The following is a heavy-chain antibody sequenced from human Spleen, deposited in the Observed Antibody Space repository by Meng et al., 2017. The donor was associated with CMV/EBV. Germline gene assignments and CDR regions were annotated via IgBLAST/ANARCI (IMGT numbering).Heavy chain of an antibody. V-gene: IGHV4-59*01. Sequence: SETLSLTCSVSGGSISSYYWSWIRQPPGKGLEFIGYVHYSGRTNYNPSLQSRVTISIDTSRKQFSLTVSSVTAADTATYFCARVQGGAVAPLDYWGQGSAVTVSS. CDR2: VHYSGRT. J-gene: IGHJ4*02. D-gene: IGHD6-19*01. CDR1: GGSISSYY. CDR3: ARVQGGAVAPLDY.